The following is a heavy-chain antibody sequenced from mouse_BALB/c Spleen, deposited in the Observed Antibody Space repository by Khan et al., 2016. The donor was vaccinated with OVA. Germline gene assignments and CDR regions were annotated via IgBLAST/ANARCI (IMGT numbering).Heavy chain of an antibody. Sequence: EVQLVESGPSLVKPSQTLSLTCSVTGDSITSGFWNWIRKFPGNKFEYLGYITYSGNTYYNPSLNSRISITRDTSKSQYYLQLKSVNTEDTATSNCERSDSSSGMDYWGQGTSVTVSA. CDR3: ERSDSSSGMDY. V-gene: IGHV3-8*02. J-gene: IGHJ4*01. CDR1: GDSITSGF. CDR2: ITYSGNT. D-gene: IGHD1-1*01.